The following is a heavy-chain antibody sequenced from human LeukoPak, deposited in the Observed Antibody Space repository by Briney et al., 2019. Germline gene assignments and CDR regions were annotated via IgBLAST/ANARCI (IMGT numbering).Heavy chain of an antibody. D-gene: IGHD3-9*01. CDR1: GYTFTSYG. Sequence: GASVKLSCKASGYTFTSYGISWVRQAPGQGLEWMGWISAYNGNTNYAQKLQGRVTMTTDTSTSTAYMELRSLRSDDTAVYYCARVEVVSARLRYFDWLPPLETYYYYYMDVWGKGTTVTVSS. CDR2: ISAYNGNT. J-gene: IGHJ6*03. V-gene: IGHV1-18*01. CDR3: ARVEVVSARLRYFDWLPPLETYYYYYMDV.